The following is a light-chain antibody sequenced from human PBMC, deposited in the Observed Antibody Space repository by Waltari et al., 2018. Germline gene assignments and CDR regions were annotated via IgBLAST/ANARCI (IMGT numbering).Light chain of an antibody. Sequence: DIQMTQSPSSLSASVGDRVTITCQASQDITHYLYWHQQKPGKAPKLLIYGASNVETGVPSRFSGGGSGTDFSFTISSLQPEDIATYYCQQYDNLPLTFGQGTRLEIK. V-gene: IGKV1-33*01. CDR1: QDITHY. CDR3: QQYDNLPLT. CDR2: GAS. J-gene: IGKJ5*01.